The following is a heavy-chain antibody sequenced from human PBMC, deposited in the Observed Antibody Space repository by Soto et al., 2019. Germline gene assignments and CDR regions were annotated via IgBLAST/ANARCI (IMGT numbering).Heavy chain of an antibody. CDR1: GGSIGGYD. V-gene: IGHV4-59*01. J-gene: IGHJ4*02. D-gene: IGHD3-10*01. CDR3: ARSSPGRYYFDY. CDR2: IYYSGST. Sequence: SETQCLTCSVSGGSIGGYDGSWIRQPPGKGLEWIGYIYYSGSTNYNPSLKSRVTISVDTSKNQFSLKLSSVTAADTAVYYCARSSPGRYYFDYWGRGTLVTVSS.